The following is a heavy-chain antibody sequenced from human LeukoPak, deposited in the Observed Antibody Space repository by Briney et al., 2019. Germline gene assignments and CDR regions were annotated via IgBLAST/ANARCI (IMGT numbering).Heavy chain of an antibody. Sequence: PGGSLRLSCAASGFTFSSYALHWVRQAPGKGLEYVSAISSNGGSTYYANSVKGRFTISRDNSKNTLYLQMGSLRAEDMAVYYCAREPPYYYYGMDVWGQGTTVTVSS. CDR2: ISSNGGST. CDR1: GFTFSSYA. V-gene: IGHV3-64*01. CDR3: AREPPYYYYGMDV. J-gene: IGHJ6*02.